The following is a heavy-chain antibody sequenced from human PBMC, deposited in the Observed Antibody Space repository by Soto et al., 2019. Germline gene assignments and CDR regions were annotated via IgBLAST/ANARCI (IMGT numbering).Heavy chain of an antibody. CDR1: GGSFNSYF. CDR2: IHHSGTS. CDR3: VRGQWLPRGEN. D-gene: IGHD6-19*01. V-gene: IGHV4-34*01. Sequence: QVQLQQWGAGLLKPSETLSLTCVVYGGSFNSYFWTWIRHPPGKGLEWIGEIHHSGTSNYKPSLKGRATISIDMSENQFSLRLTSVTDADTAVYYCVRGQWLPRGENWGQGTLVTVSS. J-gene: IGHJ4*02.